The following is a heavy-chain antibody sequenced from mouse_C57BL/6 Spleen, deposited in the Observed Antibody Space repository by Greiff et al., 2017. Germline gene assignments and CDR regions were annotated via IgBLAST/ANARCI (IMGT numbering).Heavy chain of an antibody. CDR3: AREGYYYGSSWSYAMDY. CDR2: ISYDGSN. D-gene: IGHD1-1*01. CDR1: GYSITSGYY. J-gene: IGHJ4*01. V-gene: IGHV3-6*01. Sequence: EVKLQESGPGLVKPSQSLSLTCSVTGYSITSGYYWNWIRQFPGNKLEWMGYISYDGSNNYNPSLKNRISITRDTSKNQFFLKLNSVTTEDTATYYCAREGYYYGSSWSYAMDYWGQGTSVTVSS.